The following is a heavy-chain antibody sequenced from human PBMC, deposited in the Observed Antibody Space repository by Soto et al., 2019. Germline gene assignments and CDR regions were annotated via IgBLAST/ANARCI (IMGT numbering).Heavy chain of an antibody. CDR2: INPDNGNT. CDR3: AADDQLVRPQGYYYYGMDV. Sequence: ASVKVSCKASGYTFTRYTMNWVRQAPGQRLEWMGWINPDNGNTKSSQKFQDRVIITRDTSASTAYMDLGSLRSEDTAVYYCAADDQLVRPQGYYYYGMDVWGQGTTVTVSS. CDR1: GYTFTRYT. D-gene: IGHD6-13*01. J-gene: IGHJ6*02. V-gene: IGHV1-3*01.